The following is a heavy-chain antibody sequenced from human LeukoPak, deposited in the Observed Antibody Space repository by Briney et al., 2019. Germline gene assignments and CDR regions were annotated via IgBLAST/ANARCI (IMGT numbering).Heavy chain of an antibody. J-gene: IGHJ4*02. Sequence: GGSLRLSCVASGFTFSNHWMNWVRQAPGRELEWVANIKQDGSEMKYVGSVEGRFTVSRDNAKNSLYLQMNSLRAEDTAVYYCARGHIAAAGLFDYWGQGTLVTVSS. CDR1: GFTFSNHW. V-gene: IGHV3-7*01. CDR2: IKQDGSEM. D-gene: IGHD6-13*01. CDR3: ARGHIAAAGLFDY.